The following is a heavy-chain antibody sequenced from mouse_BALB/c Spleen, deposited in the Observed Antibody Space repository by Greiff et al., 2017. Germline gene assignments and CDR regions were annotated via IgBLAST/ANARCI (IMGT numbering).Heavy chain of an antibody. D-gene: IGHD2-4*01. CDR1: GFTFSSYT. CDR3: ARGDYDYGWFAY. V-gene: IGHV5-12-2*01. CDR2: ISNGGGST. Sequence: EVKVVESGGGLVQPGGSLKLSCAASGFTFSSYTMSWVRQTPEKRLEWVAYISNGGGSTYYPDTVKGRFTISRDNAKNTLYLQMSSLKSEDTAMYYCARGDYDYGWFAYWGQGTLVTVSA. J-gene: IGHJ3*01.